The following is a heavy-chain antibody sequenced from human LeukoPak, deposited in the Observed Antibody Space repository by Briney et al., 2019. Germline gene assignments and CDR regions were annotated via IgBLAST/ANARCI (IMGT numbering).Heavy chain of an antibody. CDR2: ISYDGSNK. V-gene: IGHV3-30*18. D-gene: IGHD6-13*01. CDR1: GFTFSSYA. J-gene: IGHJ4*02. CDR3: AKGSDSSSWYCYFDY. Sequence: GGPLRLSCAASGFTFSSYAMSWVRQAPGKGLEWVAVISYDGSNKYYADSVKGRFTISRDNSKNTLYLQMNSLRAEDTAVYYCAKGSDSSSWYCYFDYWGQGTLVTVSS.